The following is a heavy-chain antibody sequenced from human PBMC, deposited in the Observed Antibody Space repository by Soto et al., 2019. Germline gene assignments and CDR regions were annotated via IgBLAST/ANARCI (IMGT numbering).Heavy chain of an antibody. V-gene: IGHV3-15*07. CDR1: GFTFTNAW. J-gene: IGHJ4*02. CDR2: IKSKNDGGTT. Sequence: EVQLVESGGGLVEPGGSLRLSCAASGFTFTNAWLNWVRQAPGKGLEWVGRIKSKNDGGTTDYAAPVKGRFTISRXXXXXXXXXXXXXXXXXXTAVYYCAADLPDWGAYAFDYWGQGTLVTVSA. D-gene: IGHD3-10*01. CDR3: AADLPDWGAYAFDY.